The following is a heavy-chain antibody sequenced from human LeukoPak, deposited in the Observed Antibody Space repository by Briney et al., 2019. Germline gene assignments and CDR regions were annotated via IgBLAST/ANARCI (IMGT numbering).Heavy chain of an antibody. CDR3: ARSKDILTGYCFDY. D-gene: IGHD3-9*01. V-gene: IGHV4-59*01. CDR2: IYYIGST. J-gene: IGHJ4*02. Sequence: SETLSLTCIVSGGSISSYYWSWIRQPPGKGLEWIGYIYYIGSTNYNPSLKSRVTISVDTSKNQFSLKLSSVTAADTAVHYCARSKDILTGYCFDYWGQGTLVTVSS. CDR1: GGSISSYY.